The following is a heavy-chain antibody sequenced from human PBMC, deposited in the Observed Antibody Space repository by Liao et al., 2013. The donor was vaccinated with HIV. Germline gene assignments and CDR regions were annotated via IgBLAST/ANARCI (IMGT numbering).Heavy chain of an antibody. V-gene: IGHV4-59*11. CDR1: GASISSHY. CDR3: ARDNPAETSIDV. CDR2: IYYSGLT. J-gene: IGHJ3*01. D-gene: IGHD2-2*01. Sequence: QVQLQESGPGLVKPSETLSLTCAVSGASISSHYWSWIRQSPGKGLEWIGYIYYSGLTNYNPSLKSRVTMSGDRSKNQISLQLRSVTAADTAIYYCARDNPAETSIDVWGQGTMVTVSS.